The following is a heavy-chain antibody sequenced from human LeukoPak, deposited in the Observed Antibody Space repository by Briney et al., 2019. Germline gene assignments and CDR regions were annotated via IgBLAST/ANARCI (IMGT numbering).Heavy chain of an antibody. D-gene: IGHD6-13*01. Sequence: GASVKVSCKASGFTFTSSAMQWVRQARGQRLEWIGWIVVGSGNTNYAQKFQERVTITRDMSTSTAYMELRSLRSDDTAVYYCAGGYGYFDYWGQGTLVTVSS. J-gene: IGHJ4*02. V-gene: IGHV1-58*02. CDR1: GFTFTSSA. CDR2: IVVGSGNT. CDR3: AGGYGYFDY.